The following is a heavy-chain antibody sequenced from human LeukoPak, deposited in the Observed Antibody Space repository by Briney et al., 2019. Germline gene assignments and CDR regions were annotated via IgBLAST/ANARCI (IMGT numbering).Heavy chain of an antibody. CDR2: IIPIFGRA. J-gene: IGHJ5*02. Sequence: SVKVSCKASGYTFTSYGISWVRQAPGQGLEWMGGIIPIFGRANYAQRFHGRVTITADESTSTAYMELSRLRSEDTAVYYCASSSHYDFWSGTKDWFDPWGQGTLVTVSS. CDR3: ASSSHYDFWSGTKDWFDP. V-gene: IGHV1-69*13. CDR1: GYTFTSYG. D-gene: IGHD3-3*01.